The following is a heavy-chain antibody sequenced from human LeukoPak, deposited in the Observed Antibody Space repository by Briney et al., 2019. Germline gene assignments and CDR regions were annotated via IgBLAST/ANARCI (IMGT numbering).Heavy chain of an antibody. D-gene: IGHD5-18*01. CDR1: GYSFTSYW. V-gene: IGHV5-51*01. CDR3: ARQGRNTAMAHYYYYYYMDV. J-gene: IGHJ6*03. CDR2: IYPGDSDT. Sequence: GESLKISCKGSGYSFTSYWIGWVRQMPGKGLESMGIIYPGDSDTRYSPSFQGQVTISADKSISTAYLQWSSLKASDTAMYYCARQGRNTAMAHYYYYYYMDVWGKGTTVTI.